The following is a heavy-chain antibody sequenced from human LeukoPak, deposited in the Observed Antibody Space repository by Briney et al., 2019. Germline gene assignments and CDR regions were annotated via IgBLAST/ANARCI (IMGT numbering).Heavy chain of an antibody. J-gene: IGHJ4*02. Sequence: GASVKVSCKASGYTFTGYYMHWVRQAPGQGLEWMGRINPNSGGTNYAQKFQGRVTMTRDTSISTAYMELSRLRSDDTAVYYCARDRGYSSGWYFWYWGQGTLVTVPS. D-gene: IGHD6-19*01. V-gene: IGHV1-2*06. CDR1: GYTFTGYY. CDR2: INPNSGGT. CDR3: ARDRGYSSGWYFWY.